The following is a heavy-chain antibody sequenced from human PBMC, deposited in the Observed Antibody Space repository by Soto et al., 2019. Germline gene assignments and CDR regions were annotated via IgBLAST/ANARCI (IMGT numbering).Heavy chain of an antibody. J-gene: IGHJ6*04. CDR1: GGSISNYY. CDR3: ARQGFGALHGLADV. V-gene: IGHV4-59*08. D-gene: IGHD3-10*01. Sequence: ASETLSLTCTVSGGSISNYYWSWFRQTPGKGLEWIGYVHDSWGSNYNPSLKSRVAISLDTSKSQFSLKLTSVTATDTAVYYCARQGFGALHGLADVCCKGTTVTVSS. CDR2: VHDSWGS.